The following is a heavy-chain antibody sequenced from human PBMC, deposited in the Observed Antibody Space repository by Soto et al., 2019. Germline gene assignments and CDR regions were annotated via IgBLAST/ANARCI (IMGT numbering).Heavy chain of an antibody. J-gene: IGHJ4*02. Sequence: QVQLQQWGAGLLKPSETLSLTCAVYGGSFSGYYWSWIRQPPGKGLAWMGEINHSGSTNYNPSLKSRVTISVDTSKNQFSLKLSSVTAADTAVYYCARGTPWLLWGYFDYWGQGTLVTVSS. V-gene: IGHV4-34*01. CDR3: ARGTPWLLWGYFDY. CDR2: INHSGST. D-gene: IGHD2-2*01. CDR1: GGSFSGYY.